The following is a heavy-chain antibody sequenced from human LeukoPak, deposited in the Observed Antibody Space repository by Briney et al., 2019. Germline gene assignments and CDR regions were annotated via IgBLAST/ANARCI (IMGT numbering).Heavy chain of an antibody. V-gene: IGHV3-48*04. CDR1: GFIFSIRG. CDR2: ISPWSETI. Sequence: GGSQRLSCATSGFIFSIRGMNWVRHRPGKGLEWVSYISPWSETIYYAESVEGLFTVSRDDADHSLYLQMHTVRVEDGAVYYCARIDGPTVYTYYMDLWGKGTTVTVAS. D-gene: IGHD3-16*01. CDR3: ARIDGPTVYTYYMDL. J-gene: IGHJ6*03.